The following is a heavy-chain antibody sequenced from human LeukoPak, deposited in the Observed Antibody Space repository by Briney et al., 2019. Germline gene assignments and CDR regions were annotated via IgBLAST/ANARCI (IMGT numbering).Heavy chain of an antibody. V-gene: IGHV3-53*01. D-gene: IGHD1-26*01. Sequence: GGSLRLSCAASGFTVSRNYMSWVRQAPGKGLEWVSIIYSGGSTFYADSVKGRFTISRDKSKNTLYLQMNSLRAEDTAVYYCARGGSYLSAFDIWGQGTMVTVSS. CDR3: ARGGSYLSAFDI. J-gene: IGHJ3*02. CDR2: IYSGGST. CDR1: GFTVSRNY.